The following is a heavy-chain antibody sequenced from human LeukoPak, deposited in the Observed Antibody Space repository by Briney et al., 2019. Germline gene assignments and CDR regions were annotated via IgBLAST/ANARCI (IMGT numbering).Heavy chain of an antibody. CDR3: ARNHFDL. Sequence: PGGSLRLSCAASGFTFSSYWMHWVRQAPGKGLVWVSRINSDGSSTSYADSVRGRFIISRDNSKNTLYLQMNSLTVEDTAVFYCARNHFDLWGQGTLVTVSS. CDR1: GFTFSSYW. CDR2: INSDGSST. V-gene: IGHV3-74*01. J-gene: IGHJ4*02.